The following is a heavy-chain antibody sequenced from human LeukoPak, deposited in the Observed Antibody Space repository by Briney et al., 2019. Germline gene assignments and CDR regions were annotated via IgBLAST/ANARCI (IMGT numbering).Heavy chain of an antibody. V-gene: IGHV4-39*07. J-gene: IGHJ5*02. CDR2: IYYSGST. Sequence: SETLSLTCSVSGGSISSISYYWGWIRQPPGKGLEWIGSIYYSGSTYYNPSLKSRVTISVDTSRNQFSLKLSSVTAADTAVYYCARVRDLYGDYVWWFDPWGQGTLVTVSS. CDR1: GGSISSISYY. CDR3: ARVRDLYGDYVWWFDP. D-gene: IGHD4-17*01.